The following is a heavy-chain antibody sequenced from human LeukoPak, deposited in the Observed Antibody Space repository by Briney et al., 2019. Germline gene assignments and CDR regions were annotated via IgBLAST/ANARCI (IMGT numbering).Heavy chain of an antibody. CDR2: INHSGST. Sequence: SETLSLTCAVYGGSFSGYYWSWIRQPPGKGLEWIGEINHSGSTNYSPSLKSRVTISVDTSKNQFSLKLSSVTAADTAVYYCARDAVVGQHQYDYWGQGTLVTVSS. V-gene: IGHV4-34*01. CDR3: ARDAVVGQHQYDY. CDR1: GGSFSGYY. D-gene: IGHD2-2*01. J-gene: IGHJ4*02.